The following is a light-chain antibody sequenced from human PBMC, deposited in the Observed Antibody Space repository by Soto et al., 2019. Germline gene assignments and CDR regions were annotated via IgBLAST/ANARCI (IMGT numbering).Light chain of an antibody. CDR1: QSISNW. V-gene: IGKV1-5*01. Sequence: DIQMTQSPSTLPASVGDRVTTTCRASQSISNWLAWYQQKPGTAPKLLIYAASTLQSGVPSRFSGSGSGTDFTLTISCLQSEDFATYYCQQYYSYPSITFGQGTRLEIK. CDR2: AAS. CDR3: QQYYSYPSIT. J-gene: IGKJ5*01.